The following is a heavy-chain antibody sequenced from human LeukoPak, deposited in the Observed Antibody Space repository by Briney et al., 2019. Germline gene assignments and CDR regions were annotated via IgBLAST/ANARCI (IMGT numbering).Heavy chain of an antibody. J-gene: IGHJ4*02. V-gene: IGHV3-15*01. CDR1: GFTFTNAW. CDR3: TTDLGLTMIRGVIVY. Sequence: GGSLRLSCAASGFTFTNAWMSWVRQAPGKGLEWVGRIKSKGDGETIDNAAPVKGRFTMSRDDSKASLYLQMNSLKAEDTAVYYCTTDLGLTMIRGVIVYWGQGALVTVSS. D-gene: IGHD3-10*01. CDR2: IKSKGDGETI.